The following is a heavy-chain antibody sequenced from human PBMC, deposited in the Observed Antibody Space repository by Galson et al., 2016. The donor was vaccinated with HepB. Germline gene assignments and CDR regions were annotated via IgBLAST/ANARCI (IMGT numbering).Heavy chain of an antibody. D-gene: IGHD3-10*01. V-gene: IGHV1-24*01. J-gene: IGHJ6*02. CDR3: ALNAGLWFGELHSDVIDV. CDR1: GYTLTELS. Sequence: SVKVSCKVSGYTLTELSIHWVRQAPGKGLEWMGGFDPEDGETIYAQKFQGRVIMTEDTSTDTAYMELSSLRSEDTAVYYCALNAGLWFGELHSDVIDVWGQGTTVTVSS. CDR2: FDPEDGET.